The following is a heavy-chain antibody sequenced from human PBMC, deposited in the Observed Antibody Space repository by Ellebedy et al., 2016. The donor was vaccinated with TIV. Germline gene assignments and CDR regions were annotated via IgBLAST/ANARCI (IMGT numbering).Heavy chain of an antibody. CDR2: ISYDGSDR. CDR1: GLTFSTYT. V-gene: IGHV3-30*04. CDR3: ASDNH. Sequence: GGSLRLXXAASGLTFSTYTLHWVRQAPGKGLEWVAVISYDGSDRHYIDSVKGRFTISRDNSKNTLYLQMDSVRAEDTAVYYCASDNHWGQGTLVTVSS. J-gene: IGHJ5*02.